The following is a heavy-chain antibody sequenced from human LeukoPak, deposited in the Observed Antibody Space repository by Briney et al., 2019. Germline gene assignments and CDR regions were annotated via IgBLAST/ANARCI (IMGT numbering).Heavy chain of an antibody. Sequence: SETLSLTCTVSGGSISSYYWSWVRQPPGKGLEWIGYIFDSGSTNYHPSLKSRVSLSVDTSKNRFCLNPSSVTAADTAVYYYARRGRAAGNYGGYDYWYFDNWGERALCTVSS. V-gene: IGHV4-59*08. J-gene: IGHJ4*02. CDR1: GGSISSYY. CDR3: ARRGRAAGNYGGYDYWYFDN. CDR2: IFDSGST. D-gene: IGHD5-12*01.